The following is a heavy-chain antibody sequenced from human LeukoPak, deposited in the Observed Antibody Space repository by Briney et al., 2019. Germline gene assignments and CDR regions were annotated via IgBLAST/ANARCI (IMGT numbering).Heavy chain of an antibody. CDR2: ITYDNTI. V-gene: IGHV3-48*01. J-gene: IGHJ6*02. CDR1: GFIFSQYS. Sequence: GGSLRLSCAASGFIFSQYSFNWVRQAPGKGLEWLSRITYDNTIFYADSVRGRFTISRDNARNSLYLQMNSLRAEDTAVYFCAKSVAIYFYYGLDVWGQGTTVTVSS. CDR3: AKSVAIYFYYGLDV. D-gene: IGHD3-3*01.